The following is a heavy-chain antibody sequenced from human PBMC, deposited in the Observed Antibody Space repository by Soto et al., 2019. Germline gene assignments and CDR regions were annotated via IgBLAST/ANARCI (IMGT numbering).Heavy chain of an antibody. CDR3: AREGVGGRDV. CDR2: MNPNSANT. J-gene: IGHJ6*02. Sequence: QVQLVQSGAEVKKPGASVKVSCKASGYTFTSYDINWVRQATGKGLEWMGWMNPNSANTGYAQKLQGRFTMTRNTCIRTAYMELSSLRSEDTSVYYCAREGVGGRDVWGQGTTVTVPS. D-gene: IGHD3-10*01. CDR1: GYTFTSYD. V-gene: IGHV1-8*01.